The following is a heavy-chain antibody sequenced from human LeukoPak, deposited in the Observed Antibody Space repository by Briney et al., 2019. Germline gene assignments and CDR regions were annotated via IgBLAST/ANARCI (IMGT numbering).Heavy chain of an antibody. Sequence: GGSLRLSCVASGFPFRSYAMTWVRQTPGKGLESVSVITDDEDTYYADSVKGRFTISRDNSKNTLYLQMNSLRAEDTAVYYCARDSTDDSSGYYYDYWGQGTLVTVSS. CDR2: ITDDEDT. J-gene: IGHJ4*02. CDR3: ARDSTDDSSGYYYDY. V-gene: IGHV3-66*01. D-gene: IGHD3-22*01. CDR1: GFPFRSYA.